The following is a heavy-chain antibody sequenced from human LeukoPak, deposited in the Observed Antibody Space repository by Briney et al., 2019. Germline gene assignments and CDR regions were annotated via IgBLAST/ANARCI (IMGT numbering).Heavy chain of an antibody. D-gene: IGHD2-2*01. CDR1: GGSISSSSYC. Sequence: SETLSLTCTVSGGSISSSSYCWGWIRQPPGKGLEWIGYIYYSGSTNYNPSLKSRVTISVDTSKNQFSLKLSSVTAADTAVYYCAREYCSSTSCPFDYWGQGTLVTVSS. CDR2: IYYSGST. J-gene: IGHJ4*02. V-gene: IGHV4-61*01. CDR3: AREYCSSTSCPFDY.